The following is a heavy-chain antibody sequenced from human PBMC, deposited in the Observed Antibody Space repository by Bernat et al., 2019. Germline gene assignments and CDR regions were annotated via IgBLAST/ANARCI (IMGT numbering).Heavy chain of an antibody. CDR3: ARVHYYGSGRGLIAP. D-gene: IGHD3-10*01. CDR1: GYSISSGYY. Sequence: QVQLQESGPGLVKPSETLSLTCAVSGYSISSGYYWGWIRQPPGKGLEWIGSIYHSGSTYYNPSLKSRVTISVDTSKNQFSLKLSSVTAADTAVYYCARVHYYGSGRGLIAPWGQGTLVTVSS. V-gene: IGHV4-38-2*01. J-gene: IGHJ5*02. CDR2: IYHSGST.